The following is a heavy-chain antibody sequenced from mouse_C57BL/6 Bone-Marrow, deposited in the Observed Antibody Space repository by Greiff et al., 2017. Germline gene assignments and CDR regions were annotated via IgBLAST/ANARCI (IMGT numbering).Heavy chain of an antibody. D-gene: IGHD2-1*01. CDR2: IDPSASYT. Sequence: QVQLQQPGAELVMPGASVKLSCKASGYTFTSYWMHWVKQRPGQGLEWIGEIDPSASYTNYNQKFKGKSTLTVDKSSSTAYMQLSSLTSEDSAVYYCARSTTVTYYFDYWGQGTTLTVSS. V-gene: IGHV1-69*01. J-gene: IGHJ2*01. CDR3: ARSTTVTYYFDY. CDR1: GYTFTSYW.